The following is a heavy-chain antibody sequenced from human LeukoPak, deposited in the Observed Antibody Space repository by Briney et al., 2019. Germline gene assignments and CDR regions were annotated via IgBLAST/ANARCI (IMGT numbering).Heavy chain of an antibody. J-gene: IGHJ4*02. CDR2: IRYDGSNK. V-gene: IGHV3-30*02. CDR3: AKDSEGYCSSTSCPTGY. Sequence: GGSLRLSCAASGFTFSSYSMNWVRQAPGKGLEWVAFIRYDGSNKYYADSVKGRFTISRGNSKNTLYLQMNSLRAEDTAVYYCAKDSEGYCSSTSCPTGYWGQGTLVTVSS. D-gene: IGHD2-2*01. CDR1: GFTFSSYS.